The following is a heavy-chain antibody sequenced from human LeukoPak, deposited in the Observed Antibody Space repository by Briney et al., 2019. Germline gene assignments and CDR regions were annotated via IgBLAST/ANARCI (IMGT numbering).Heavy chain of an antibody. D-gene: IGHD2-2*01. CDR2: IIPIFGTA. V-gene: IGHV1-69*13. J-gene: IGHJ5*02. Sequence: SVKVSCKASGGTFSSYAISWVRQAPGQGLEWMGGIIPIFGTANYAQKFQGRVTITADESTSTAYMELSSLRSEDTAVYYCAPLLGYCSSTSCETKNNWFDPWGQGTLVTVSS. CDR1: GGTFSSYA. CDR3: APLLGYCSSTSCETKNNWFDP.